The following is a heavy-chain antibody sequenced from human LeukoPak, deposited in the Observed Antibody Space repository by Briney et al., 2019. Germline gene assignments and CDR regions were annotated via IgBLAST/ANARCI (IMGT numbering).Heavy chain of an antibody. V-gene: IGHV3-20*04. CDR3: ARAGYGDPHFDF. CDR1: GFTFDDYG. Sequence: GGSLRLSCAASGFTFDDYGMSWVRQAPGKGLERVSGINGNGGSTGYADSVKGRFTISRDNAKNSLYLQMNSLRAEDTAAYYCARAGYGDPHFDFWGQGTLVTVSS. CDR2: INGNGGST. J-gene: IGHJ4*02. D-gene: IGHD4-17*01.